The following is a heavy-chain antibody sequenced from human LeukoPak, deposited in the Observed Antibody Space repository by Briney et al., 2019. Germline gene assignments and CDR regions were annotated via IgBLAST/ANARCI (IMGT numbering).Heavy chain of an antibody. CDR1: GFTFSSYS. D-gene: IGHD3-22*01. CDR2: ICSSSSYI. V-gene: IGHV3-21*01. J-gene: IGHJ4*02. Sequence: PGGSLRLSCAASGFTFSSYSMNWVRQAPGKGLEWVSSICSSSSYIYYADSVKGRFTISRDNAKNSLYLQMNSLRAEDTAVYYCARPRDSSGYYGYWGQGTLVTVSS. CDR3: ARPRDSSGYYGY.